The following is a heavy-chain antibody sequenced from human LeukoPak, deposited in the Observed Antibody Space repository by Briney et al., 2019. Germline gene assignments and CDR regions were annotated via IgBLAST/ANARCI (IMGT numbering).Heavy chain of an antibody. J-gene: IGHJ4*02. CDR3: ARVRLGYCSATSCRGTFDY. CDR2: IRYDGSNK. Sequence: GRTLRLSRAASGFTFSNYGMHWVRQAPGKGLEWVAFIRYDGSNKYYADSVKGRFTISRDISKNTLYLQMNSLRAEDTAVYYCARVRLGYCSATSCRGTFDYWGQGTLVTVSS. CDR1: GFTFSNYG. D-gene: IGHD2-2*01. V-gene: IGHV3-30*02.